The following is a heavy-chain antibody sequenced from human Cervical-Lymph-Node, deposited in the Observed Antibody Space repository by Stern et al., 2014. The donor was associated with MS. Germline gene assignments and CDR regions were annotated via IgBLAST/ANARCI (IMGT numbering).Heavy chain of an antibody. CDR3: ARDESLRGGMVYGMDV. J-gene: IGHJ6*02. CDR1: GFTFSSYA. V-gene: IGHV3-30-3*01. D-gene: IGHD4-17*01. Sequence: QVQLVQSGGGVVQPGRSLRLSCAASGFTFSSYAMHWVRQAPGQGLEWVSVISYDGSNKYYADSGKGRFTISRDNSKNTLYLQMNSLRAEDTAVYYCARDESLRGGMVYGMDVWGQGTTVTVSS. CDR2: ISYDGSNK.